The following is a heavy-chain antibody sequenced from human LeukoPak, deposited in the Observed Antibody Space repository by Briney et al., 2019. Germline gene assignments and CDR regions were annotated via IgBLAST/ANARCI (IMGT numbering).Heavy chain of an antibody. D-gene: IGHD3-9*01. CDR2: IYYSGST. J-gene: IGHJ3*02. V-gene: IGHV4-31*03. CDR1: GGSISSGGYY. CDR3: ASGLYYDILTRPAFDI. Sequence: SQTLSLTCTVSGGSISSGGYYWSWLRQHPGKGLEWIGYIYYSGSTYYNPSLKSRVTISVDTSKNQFSLKLSSVTAADTAVYYCASGLYYDILTRPAFDIWGQGTMVTVSS.